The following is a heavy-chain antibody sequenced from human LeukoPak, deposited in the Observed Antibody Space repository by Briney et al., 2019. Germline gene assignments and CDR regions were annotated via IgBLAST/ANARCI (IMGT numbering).Heavy chain of an antibody. Sequence: GGSLRLSCAVSGFTFDDYAMHWVRQAPGKGLEWVSAISGSGGSTYYADSVKGRFTISRDNSKSTLYLQMNSLRAEDTAVYYCAKVGGDYGDYPWYYGMDVWGQGTTVTVSS. V-gene: IGHV3-23*01. D-gene: IGHD4-17*01. J-gene: IGHJ6*02. CDR3: AKVGGDYGDYPWYYGMDV. CDR1: GFTFDDYA. CDR2: ISGSGGST.